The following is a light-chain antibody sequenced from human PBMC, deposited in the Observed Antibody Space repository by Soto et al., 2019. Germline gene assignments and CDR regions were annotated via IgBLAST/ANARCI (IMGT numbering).Light chain of an antibody. Sequence: IVMTQSPATLSVSPGERATLSCRASQSVSSKLAWYQQKPGQAPRLLIYGASTRATGIPARFSGSGSGTEFTLTISSLQSEDFAVYYGQQYNNWPPITFGQGTRLEIK. V-gene: IGKV3-15*01. CDR2: GAS. J-gene: IGKJ5*01. CDR1: QSVSSK. CDR3: QQYNNWPPIT.